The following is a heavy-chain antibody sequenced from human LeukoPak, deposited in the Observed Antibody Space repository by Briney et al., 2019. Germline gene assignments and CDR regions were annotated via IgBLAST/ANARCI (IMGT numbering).Heavy chain of an antibody. CDR1: GGSISSYY. CDR2: NYDSGST. CDR3: AKHITPNYFDY. Sequence: SDTLSLTCTVSGGSISSYYWSWIRQPPGKGLEGIGYNYDSGSTNYNPSLKSRVAFSVDTSKNQFSLKLRSVTAADTAVYYCAKHITPNYFDYWGQGNMVTVSS. J-gene: IGHJ4*02. V-gene: IGHV4-59*08. D-gene: IGHD3-10*01.